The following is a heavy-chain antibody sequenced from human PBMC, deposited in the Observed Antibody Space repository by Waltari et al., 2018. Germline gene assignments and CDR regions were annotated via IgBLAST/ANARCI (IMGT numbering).Heavy chain of an antibody. CDR1: GFTFSSYR. D-gene: IGHD6-13*01. CDR3: ARDRYSSSWYEGGYYYYGMDV. Sequence: EVQLVESGGGLVKPGGSLRLSCAASGFTFSSYRMNWVRQAPGKGLAWVSSISSSSSYIYYADSGKGRFTISRDNAKNSLYLQMNSLRAEDTAVYYCARDRYSSSWYEGGYYYYGMDVWGQGTTVTVSS. CDR2: ISSSSSYI. J-gene: IGHJ6*02. V-gene: IGHV3-21*01.